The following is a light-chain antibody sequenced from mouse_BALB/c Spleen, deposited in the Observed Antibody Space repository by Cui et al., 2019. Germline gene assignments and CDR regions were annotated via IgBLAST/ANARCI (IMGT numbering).Light chain of an antibody. V-gene: IGKV4-61*01. J-gene: IGKJ5*01. Sequence: QIVLTQSPAIMSASPGEKVTISCSPSSSVSYMYWYQQKPGSSPKPWIYRTSNLASRVPARFSGSGSGTSYSLTISSMEAEDAATYYCQQYHSYPLGAGTKLELK. CDR3: QQYHSYP. CDR1: SSVSY. CDR2: RTS.